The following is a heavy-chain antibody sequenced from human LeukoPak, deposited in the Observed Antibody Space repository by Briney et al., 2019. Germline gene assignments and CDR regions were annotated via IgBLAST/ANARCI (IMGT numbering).Heavy chain of an antibody. CDR3: AKGGIRYAVYY. D-gene: IGHD3-16*01. V-gene: IGHV3-53*01. CDR1: GFTDSSNH. J-gene: IGHJ4*02. Sequence: PGGSLRLSSAASGFTDSSNHMSWVRQAPGRGLGWVSVIYSGGSTDYADSVKGRFTISRDNCKHTLYLQTNGLTAEDTAVYYCAKGGIRYAVYYWGQGTLVTVSS. CDR2: IYSGGST.